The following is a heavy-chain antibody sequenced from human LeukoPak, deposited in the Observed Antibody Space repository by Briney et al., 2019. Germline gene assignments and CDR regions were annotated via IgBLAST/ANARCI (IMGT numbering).Heavy chain of an antibody. J-gene: IGHJ3*02. Sequence: PGGSLRLSCAASGFTFSSYSMNWVRQAPGKGLEWVSSISSSSSYIYYADSVKGRFTISRDNAKNSLYLQMNSLRAEDTAVYYCEREFDGDYYGALDIWGQGTMVTVSS. D-gene: IGHD4-17*01. V-gene: IGHV3-21*01. CDR3: EREFDGDYYGALDI. CDR2: ISSSSSYI. CDR1: GFTFSSYS.